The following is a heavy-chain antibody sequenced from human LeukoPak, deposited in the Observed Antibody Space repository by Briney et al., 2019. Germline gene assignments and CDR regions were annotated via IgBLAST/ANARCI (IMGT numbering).Heavy chain of an antibody. CDR3: ATSRDGYNHFDC. D-gene: IGHD5-24*01. CDR1: GDSITTSNW. V-gene: IGHV4-4*02. Sequence: PSGTLSLTCVVSGDSITTSNWWNWVRQPPGKGLEWIGKIYHRGNTNNNPSLKSRVTMSVDRSKNQFSLNLTSVTAADTAVYYCATSRDGYNHFDCWGQGILVTVSS. CDR2: IYHRGNT. J-gene: IGHJ4*02.